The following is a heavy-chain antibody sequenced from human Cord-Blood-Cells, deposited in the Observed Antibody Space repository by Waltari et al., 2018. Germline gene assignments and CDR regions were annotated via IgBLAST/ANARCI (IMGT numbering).Heavy chain of an antibody. D-gene: IGHD1-7*01. J-gene: IGHJ5*02. CDR2: INHSGST. Sequence: QVQLQQWGAGLLKPSETLSLTCAVYGGSFSGSYWSWIRQPPGKGLEWIGEINHSGSTNYNPSLKSRVTISVDTSKNQFSLKLSSVTAADTAVYYCASLKNYNWFDPWGQGTLVTVSS. V-gene: IGHV4-34*01. CDR3: ASLKNYNWFDP. CDR1: GGSFSGSY.